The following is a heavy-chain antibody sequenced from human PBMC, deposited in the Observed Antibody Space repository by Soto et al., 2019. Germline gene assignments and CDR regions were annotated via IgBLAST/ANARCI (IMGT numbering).Heavy chain of an antibody. CDR3: AKGSASVRPYYFDY. V-gene: IGHV3-23*01. CDR2: ISGGGSST. CDR1: GFTFSSYA. J-gene: IGHJ4*02. D-gene: IGHD6-6*01. Sequence: EVQLLESGGGSVQPGGSLRLSCAASGFTFSSYAMTWIRQAPGKGLEWVSAISGGGSSTYMADSVKGRFTISRDNSKNTLSLQMSSLRAEDSAVYYCAKGSASVRPYYFDYWGQGTLVTVSS.